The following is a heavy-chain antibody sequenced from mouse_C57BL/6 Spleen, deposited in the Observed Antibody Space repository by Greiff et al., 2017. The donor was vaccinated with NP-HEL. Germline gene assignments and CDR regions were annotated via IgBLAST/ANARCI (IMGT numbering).Heavy chain of an antibody. CDR3: ATGYDYDGFAY. D-gene: IGHD2-4*01. J-gene: IGHJ3*01. CDR1: GYTFTDYY. Sequence: EVQLQQSGPVLVKPGASVKMSCKASGYTFTDYYMNWVKQSHGKSLEWIGVINPYNGGTSYNQKFKGKATLTVDKSSSTAYMELNSLTSEDSAVYYCATGYDYDGFAYWGQGTLVTVSA. V-gene: IGHV1-19*01. CDR2: INPYNGGT.